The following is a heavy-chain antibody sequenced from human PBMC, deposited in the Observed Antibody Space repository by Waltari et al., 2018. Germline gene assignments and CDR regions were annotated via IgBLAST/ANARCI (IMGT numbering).Heavy chain of an antibody. Sequence: QVQLQESGPGQVKPSETLSLTCDVSRGSIRSHYWRWLRRPPGKGLEWIGYIYYNGATNYNPSLMSRATISVDTSKNQFSLKVTSVTAADTAVYYCARDSGMEHGLSSGSWFYYMDVWGKGTTVTVSS. J-gene: IGHJ6*03. CDR2: IYYNGAT. D-gene: IGHD3-10*01. CDR3: ARDSGMEHGLSSGSWFYYMDV. V-gene: IGHV4-59*11. CDR1: RGSIRSHY.